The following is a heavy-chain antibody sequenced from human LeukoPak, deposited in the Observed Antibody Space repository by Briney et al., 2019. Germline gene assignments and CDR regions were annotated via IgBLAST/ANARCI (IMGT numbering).Heavy chain of an antibody. CDR3: ARDATAPSFDY. CDR2: IKKDGGEK. D-gene: IGHD2-2*01. J-gene: IGHJ4*02. Sequence: GGSLRLSCAASGFTFSRYWMSWVRPAPGKGLEWVGNIKKDGGEKYYVDSVQGRFTISRDNAKNSLYLQMNSLRAEDTAVYYCARDATAPSFDYWGQGTLVTVSS. V-gene: IGHV3-7*05. CDR1: GFTFSRYW.